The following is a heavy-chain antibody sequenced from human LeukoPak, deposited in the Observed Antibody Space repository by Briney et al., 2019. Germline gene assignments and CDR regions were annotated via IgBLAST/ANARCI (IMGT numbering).Heavy chain of an antibody. V-gene: IGHV4-59*01. CDR3: ARAVGYCSSTSCYSVDY. J-gene: IGHJ4*02. D-gene: IGHD2-2*01. CDR1: GGSISSYY. Sequence: SETLSLTCTVSGGSISSYYWSWIRQPPGKGLEWIGYIYYIGSTNYSPSLKSRVTISVDTSNNQFSLKLNSVTAADTAVYYCARAVGYCSSTSCYSVDYWGQGTLVTVSS. CDR2: IYYIGST.